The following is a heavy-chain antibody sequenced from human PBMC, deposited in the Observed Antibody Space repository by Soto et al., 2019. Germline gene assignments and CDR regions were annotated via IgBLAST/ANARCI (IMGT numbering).Heavy chain of an antibody. Sequence: QVQLVESGGGVVQPGRSLRLSCAASGFTFSSYAMHWVRQAPGKGLEWVAVISYDGSNKYYADSVKGRFTISRDNSKNTLYLQMNSLRAEDTAVYYCASSYDFRNRGDYWGQGTLVTVYS. D-gene: IGHD3-3*01. J-gene: IGHJ4*02. V-gene: IGHV3-30-3*01. CDR3: ASSYDFRNRGDY. CDR1: GFTFSSYA. CDR2: ISYDGSNK.